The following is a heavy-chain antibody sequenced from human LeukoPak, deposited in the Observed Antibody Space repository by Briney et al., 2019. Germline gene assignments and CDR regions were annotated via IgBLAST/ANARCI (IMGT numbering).Heavy chain of an antibody. Sequence: GGSLRLSCAASGFTFSSYSMSWVRQAPGKGLEWVSSISSSSSYIYYADSVKGRFTISRDNAKNSLYLQMNSLRAEDTAVYYCARDGGGAYSYGYYIDYWGQGTLVTVSS. V-gene: IGHV3-21*01. CDR3: ARDGGGAYSYGYYIDY. CDR1: GFTFSSYS. CDR2: ISSSSSYI. D-gene: IGHD5-18*01. J-gene: IGHJ4*02.